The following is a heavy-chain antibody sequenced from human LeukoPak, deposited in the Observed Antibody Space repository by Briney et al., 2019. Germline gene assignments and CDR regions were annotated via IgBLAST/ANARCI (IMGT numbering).Heavy chain of an antibody. J-gene: IGHJ4*02. Sequence: SETLSLTCTVSGGSISSYYWSWIRQPPGKGLEWIGEINHSGSTNYNPSLKSRVTISVDTSKNQFSLKLSSVTAADTAVYYCARATDDYGDYYFDYWGQGTLVTVSS. V-gene: IGHV4-34*01. CDR3: ARATDDYGDYYFDY. CDR2: INHSGST. CDR1: GGSISSYY. D-gene: IGHD4-17*01.